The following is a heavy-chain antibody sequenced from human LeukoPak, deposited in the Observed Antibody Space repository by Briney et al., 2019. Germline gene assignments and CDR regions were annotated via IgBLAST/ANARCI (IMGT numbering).Heavy chain of an antibody. CDR2: ISTYDDGR. J-gene: IGHJ3*02. CDR3: ARDFLRSLSGPYVDVFDI. D-gene: IGHD3-10*01. Sequence: GASVKVSCRGSGYTFTRYGISWVRQAPGDGLEWVGWISTYDDGRSIAQKFQGRVTLTTDISTNTAYIELTSLRSDDTAMYYCARDFLRSLSGPYVDVFDIWGQGTLVTVSS. V-gene: IGHV1-18*01. CDR1: GYTFTRYG.